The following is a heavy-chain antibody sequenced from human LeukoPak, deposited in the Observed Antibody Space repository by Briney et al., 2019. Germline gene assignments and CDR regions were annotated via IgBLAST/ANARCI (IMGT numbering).Heavy chain of an antibody. J-gene: IGHJ3*02. CDR2: ISSSNSYI. CDR3: ARDRGGSYSPDAFDI. CDR1: GFTFSSYS. V-gene: IGHV3-21*01. Sequence: KSGGSLRLSCAASGFTFSSYSMNWVRQAPGKGLEWVSSISSSNSYIYYADSVKGRFTISRDNAKNSLYLQMNSLRAEDTAVYYCARDRGGSYSPDAFDIWGQGTMVTVSS. D-gene: IGHD1-26*01.